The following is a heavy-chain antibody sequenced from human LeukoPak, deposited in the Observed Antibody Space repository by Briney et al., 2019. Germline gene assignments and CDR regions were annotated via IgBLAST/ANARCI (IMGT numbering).Heavy chain of an antibody. V-gene: IGHV3-23*01. J-gene: IGHJ4*02. Sequence: GGSLRLSCAASGFTFSSYAMRWVRQAPGKGLEWVSAISGSGGSTYYADSVKGRFTISRDNSKNTLYLQMNSLRAEDTAVYYCAKDYAGNYYDSSGYPRYFDYWGQGTLVTVSS. CDR1: GFTFSSYA. CDR3: AKDYAGNYYDSSGYPRYFDY. CDR2: ISGSGGST. D-gene: IGHD3-22*01.